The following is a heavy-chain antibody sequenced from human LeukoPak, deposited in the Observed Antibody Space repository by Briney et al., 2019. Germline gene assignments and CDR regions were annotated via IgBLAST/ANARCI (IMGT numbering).Heavy chain of an antibody. CDR2: ISGSGGYT. J-gene: IGHJ4*02. Sequence: GSLRLSCAASGFTFTNYAMTWVRQAPGKGLECVSAISGSGGYTYYADSVKGRFTISRDISKNTLYLQMNSLRAEDTAVYYCAKGDAHFDYWGQGTLVTVSS. D-gene: IGHD2-2*01. V-gene: IGHV3-23*01. CDR1: GFTFTNYA. CDR3: AKGDAHFDY.